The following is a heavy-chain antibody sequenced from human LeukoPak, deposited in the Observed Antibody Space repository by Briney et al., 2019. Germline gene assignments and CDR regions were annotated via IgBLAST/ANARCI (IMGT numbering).Heavy chain of an antibody. J-gene: IGHJ6*03. CDR1: GGSISPYY. CDR3: ARSSTTDANHYYYYYMDV. CDR2: IYTTGST. V-gene: IGHV4-4*08. D-gene: IGHD2-2*01. Sequence: KPSETLSLTCSVSGGSISPYYWSWVRQPPGKGLEWIGRIYTTGSTNYNPSLKSRVTISVDTSKNQFSLKLSSVTAADTAVYYCARSSTTDANHYYYYYMDVWGRGTTVTVSS.